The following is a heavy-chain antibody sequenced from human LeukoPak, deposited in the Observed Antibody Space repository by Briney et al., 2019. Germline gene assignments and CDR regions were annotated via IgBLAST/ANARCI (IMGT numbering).Heavy chain of an antibody. CDR2: VSHSGSA. CDR3: ARERIERYTYASSDFDY. CDR1: GASISSSNYY. V-gene: IGHV4-39*07. Sequence: SETLSLTCTVTGASISSSNYYWGWIRQPPGKGLEWIASVSHSGSAYYNPSLKSRVTISVDTSKNQFSLKVTSVTAADTALYYCARERIERYTYASSDFDYWGRGTLVTVSS. D-gene: IGHD5-18*01. J-gene: IGHJ4*02.